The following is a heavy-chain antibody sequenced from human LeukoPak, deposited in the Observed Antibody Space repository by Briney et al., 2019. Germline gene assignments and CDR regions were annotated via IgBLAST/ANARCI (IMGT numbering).Heavy chain of an antibody. J-gene: IGHJ3*02. V-gene: IGHV3-30*02. CDR2: IGYDGSKK. D-gene: IGHD1-7*01. CDR3: AKARYVTGTSAFDI. CDR1: GFTFSSCG. Sequence: PGGSLRLSCAASGFTFSSCGMHWVRQPPGKGLEWVAFIGYDGSKKYYADSVKGRFTISRDNSKNTLYLQMNSLRAEDTAVYYCAKARYVTGTSAFDIWGQGTMVTVSS.